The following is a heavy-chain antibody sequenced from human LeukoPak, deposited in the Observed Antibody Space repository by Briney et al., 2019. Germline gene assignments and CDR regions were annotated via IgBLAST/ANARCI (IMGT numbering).Heavy chain of an antibody. D-gene: IGHD4-17*01. Sequence: KPSETLSLTCAVYGGSFSGYYWSWIRQPPGKGLEWIGEINHSGSTNYNPSLKSRVTISVDTSKNQFSLKLSSVTAADTAVYYCARLLTYGDYVVGAFDIWGQGTMVTVSS. CDR2: INHSGST. CDR1: GGSFSGYY. CDR3: ARLLTYGDYVVGAFDI. J-gene: IGHJ3*02. V-gene: IGHV4-34*01.